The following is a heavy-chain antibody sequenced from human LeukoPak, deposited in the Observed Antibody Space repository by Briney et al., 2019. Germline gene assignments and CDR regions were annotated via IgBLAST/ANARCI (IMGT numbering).Heavy chain of an antibody. V-gene: IGHV3-15*07. Sequence: GGSLRLSCAASGFTFSGSAMHWVRQASGKGLEWVGRIKSKADGGTTDYAAPVKGRFTISRDDSKNTLYLQMNSLKTEDTAVYYCTTDEGFGYWGQGTLITVSS. D-gene: IGHD3-10*01. CDR1: GFTFSGSA. CDR2: IKSKADGGTT. J-gene: IGHJ4*02. CDR3: TTDEGFGY.